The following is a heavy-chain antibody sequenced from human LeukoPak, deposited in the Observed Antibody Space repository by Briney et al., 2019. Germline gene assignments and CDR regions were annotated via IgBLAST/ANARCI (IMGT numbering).Heavy chain of an antibody. Sequence: RGSLRLSCAASGFTFSSYGMHWVRQAPGKGLEWVAVISYDGSNKYYADSVKGRFTISRDNSKNTLYLQMNSLRTEDTAVYYCAKEPLAVDSGSYYGGLDYWGQGTLVTVSS. CDR1: GFTFSSYG. J-gene: IGHJ4*02. CDR2: ISYDGSNK. D-gene: IGHD1-26*01. CDR3: AKEPLAVDSGSYYGGLDY. V-gene: IGHV3-30*18.